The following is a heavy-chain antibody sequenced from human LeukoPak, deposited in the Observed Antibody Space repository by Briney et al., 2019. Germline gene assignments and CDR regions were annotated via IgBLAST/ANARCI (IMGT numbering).Heavy chain of an antibody. V-gene: IGHV1-2*02. CDR2: INPNSGGT. CDR3: ARDFGRLRVNDY. Sequence: ASVKVSYKASGYTFTGYYMHWVRQAPGQGLEWMGWINPNSGGTNYAQKFQGRVTMTRDTSISTAYMELSRLRSDDTAVYYCARDFGRLRVNDYWGQGTLVTVSS. J-gene: IGHJ4*02. CDR1: GYTFTGYY. D-gene: IGHD5-12*01.